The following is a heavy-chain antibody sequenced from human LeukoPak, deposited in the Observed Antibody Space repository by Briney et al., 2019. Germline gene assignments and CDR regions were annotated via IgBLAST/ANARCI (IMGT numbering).Heavy chain of an antibody. J-gene: IGHJ5*02. D-gene: IGHD6-13*01. V-gene: IGHV3-48*01. CDR1: GFTFSSYS. CDR3: ARDLSDSSSWFINWFDP. Sequence: GGSLRLSCAASGFTFSSYSMNWVRQAPGKGLEWLSYITGGSSTITYYADSVKGRFTISRDNAKNSLYLRMNSLRAEDTAVYYCARDLSDSSSWFINWFDPWGQGTLVTVSS. CDR2: ITGGSSTIT.